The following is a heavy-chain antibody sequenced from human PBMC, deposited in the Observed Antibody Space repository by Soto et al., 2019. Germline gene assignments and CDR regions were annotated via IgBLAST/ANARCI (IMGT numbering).Heavy chain of an antibody. CDR1: GFIFSDYW. V-gene: IGHV3-74*01. CDR3: ARSNWQNYFDT. Sequence: EVQLVESGGGLVQPGGSLRLSCAASGFIFSDYWLQWVRQTPGKGLMWISRSHNGVRSTDNADSVKGRVTICRDNARNTLYLQMNSLRAEDTAVYYWARSNWQNYFDTWGQGTLVTVSS. CDR2: SHNGVRST. J-gene: IGHJ4*02. D-gene: IGHD1-1*01.